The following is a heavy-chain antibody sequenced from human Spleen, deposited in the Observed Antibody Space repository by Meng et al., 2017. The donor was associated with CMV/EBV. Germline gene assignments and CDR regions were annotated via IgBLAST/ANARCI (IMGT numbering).Heavy chain of an antibody. J-gene: IGHJ4*02. V-gene: IGHV3-21*04. CDR2: ISSSSSYI. CDR3: ATDVVGASLYY. D-gene: IGHD3-16*01. CDR1: GFAFSSYS. Sequence: GGSLRLSCAASGFAFSSYSMNWVRQAPGKGLEWVSSISSSSSYIYFADSVKGRFAISRDDSKNTVYLQMNSLRAEDTAVYHCATDVVGASLYYWGQGTLVTVSS.